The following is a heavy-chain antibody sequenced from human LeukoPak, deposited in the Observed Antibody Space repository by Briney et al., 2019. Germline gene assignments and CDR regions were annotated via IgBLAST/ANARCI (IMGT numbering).Heavy chain of an antibody. CDR1: GGSISSSSYY. D-gene: IGHD6-6*01. J-gene: IGHJ6*03. Sequence: SEILSLTCTVSGGSISSSSYYWGWIRQPPGKGLEWIRSIYYSGSTYYNPSLKSRVTISVDTSKNQFSLKLSSVTAADTAVYYCARDLAYSSSSGYYYYYRDVWGKGTTVTVSS. CDR3: ARDLAYSSSSGYYYYYRDV. CDR2: IYYSGST. V-gene: IGHV4-39*07.